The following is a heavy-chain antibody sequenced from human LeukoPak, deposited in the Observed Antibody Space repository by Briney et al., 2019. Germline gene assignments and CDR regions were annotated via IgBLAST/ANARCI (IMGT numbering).Heavy chain of an antibody. Sequence: SETLSLTCTVSGGSISSGGYYWSWIRQPPGKGLEWIGEINHSGSTNYNPSLKSRVTISVDTSKNQFSLKLSSVTAADTAVYYCARGRWNYGYWGQGTLVTVSS. CDR2: INHSGST. V-gene: IGHV4-39*07. CDR1: GGSISSGGYY. D-gene: IGHD1-7*01. CDR3: ARGRWNYGY. J-gene: IGHJ4*02.